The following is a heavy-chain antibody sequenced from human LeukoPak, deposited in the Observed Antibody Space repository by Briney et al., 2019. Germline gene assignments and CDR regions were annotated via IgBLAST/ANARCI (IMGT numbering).Heavy chain of an antibody. J-gene: IGHJ4*02. CDR2: IYHSGST. Sequence: SETLSLTCAVSGGSISSSNWWSWVRQPPGQGLEWIGEIYHSGSTNYNPSLKSRVTISVDKSKNQFSLKLSSVTAADTAVYYCARAGYSSGSVYFDYWGQGTLVTVSS. V-gene: IGHV4-4*02. D-gene: IGHD6-19*01. CDR3: ARAGYSSGSVYFDY. CDR1: GGSISSSNW.